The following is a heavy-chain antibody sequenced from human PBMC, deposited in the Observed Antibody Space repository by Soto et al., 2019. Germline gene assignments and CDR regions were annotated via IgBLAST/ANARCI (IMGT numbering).Heavy chain of an antibody. V-gene: IGHV1-3*01. J-gene: IGHJ4*02. CDR2: INAGNGNT. Sequence: GASVKVSCKASGYTFTNYAMHCVRQAPGQRLEWMGWINAGNGNTKYSQKFQGRVTITRDTSASTAHMELSSLRSEDTAVYYCARVGAAAGPYYFDYWGQGTLVTVSS. CDR1: GYTFTNYA. D-gene: IGHD6-13*01. CDR3: ARVGAAAGPYYFDY.